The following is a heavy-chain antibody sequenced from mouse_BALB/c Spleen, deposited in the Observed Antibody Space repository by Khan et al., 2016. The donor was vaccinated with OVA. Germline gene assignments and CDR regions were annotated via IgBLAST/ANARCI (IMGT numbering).Heavy chain of an antibody. J-gene: IGHJ3*01. Sequence: VQLQQSGPELVKPGASVKMSCKASGYTFTNYVIHWVMQQPAQGLEWIGYINPDIACTRFNENFKGTATLTSDKSSSTAYMELSSLTSEASAVYEGAREAADWDFAGADGGQGTRVTVAA. CDR3: AREAADWDFAGAD. CDR2: INPDIACT. CDR1: GYTFTNYV. V-gene: IGHV1S136*01. D-gene: IGHD4-1*01.